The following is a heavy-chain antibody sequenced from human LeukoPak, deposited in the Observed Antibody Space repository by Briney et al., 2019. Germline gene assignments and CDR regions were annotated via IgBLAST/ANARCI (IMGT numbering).Heavy chain of an antibody. J-gene: IGHJ4*02. CDR3: AKDYGQLLWEYYFDY. Sequence: GASVKVSCKASGYSFTSYYVHWVRQAPGQGLEWMGILTPIGGSTTYAQKFQGRVIMTSDMSTSTVYMELSSLRSEDTAFYYCAKDYGQLLWEYYFDYWGQGTLVTVSS. CDR2: LTPIGGST. D-gene: IGHD2-2*01. V-gene: IGHV1-46*01. CDR1: GYSFTSYY.